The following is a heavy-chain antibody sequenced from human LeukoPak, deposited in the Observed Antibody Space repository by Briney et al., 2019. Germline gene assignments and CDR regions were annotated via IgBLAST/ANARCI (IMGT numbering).Heavy chain of an antibody. CDR2: ISYDGSNK. D-gene: IGHD6-19*01. V-gene: IGHV3-30-3*01. Sequence: SLRLSCAASGFTFSSYAMHWVRQAPGKGLEWVAVISYDGSNKYYADSVKGRFTISRDNSKNTLYLQMNSLRAEDTAVYYCAREYSSGWYKGKYFDYWGQGTLVTVSS. CDR3: AREYSSGWYKGKYFDY. J-gene: IGHJ4*02. CDR1: GFTFSSYA.